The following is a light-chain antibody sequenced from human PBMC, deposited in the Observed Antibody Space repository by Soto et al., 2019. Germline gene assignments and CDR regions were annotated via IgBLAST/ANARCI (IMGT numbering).Light chain of an antibody. CDR1: QGISSS. CDR3: QQLKSYPLT. J-gene: IGKJ4*01. V-gene: IGKV1-9*01. CDR2: AAS. Sequence: DIQLTQSPSFLSASVGDRVTITCRASQGISSSLAWYQREPGKAPKLLIYAASTLQSGVPSRFSGSGSGTEFTLTINSLQPEDFATYYCQQLKSYPLTFGGGTKVEIK.